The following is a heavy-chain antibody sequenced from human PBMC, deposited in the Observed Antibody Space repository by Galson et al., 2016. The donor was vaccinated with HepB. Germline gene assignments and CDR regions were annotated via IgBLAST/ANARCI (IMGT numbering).Heavy chain of an antibody. D-gene: IGHD2-15*01. Sequence: SETLSLTCTVSGGSISSSNWWSWVRQPPGKGLEWIGDAFHNGNTNYKSSLKSRVTISVDKSKNQFSLNLTSVTAADTAVYYCARRLYCSGGSCYIFDSWGQGTLVTVSS. J-gene: IGHJ4*02. CDR3: ARRLYCSGGSCYIFDS. CDR2: AFHNGNT. V-gene: IGHV4-4*02. CDR1: GGSISSSNW.